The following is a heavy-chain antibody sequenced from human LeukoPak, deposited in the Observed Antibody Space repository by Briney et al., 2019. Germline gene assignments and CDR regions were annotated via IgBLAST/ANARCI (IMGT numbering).Heavy chain of an antibody. D-gene: IGHD6-19*01. V-gene: IGHV1-18*01. CDR2: VSPYNGNT. Sequence: GASVKVSCKASGYTFRAHGINWVRQAPGQGLEWLGWVSPYNGNTDYAQKFQGRLTLTTDTYTSTAYMELSSLRSEDTAVYYCGVAVAEPSYYYMDVWGKGTTVTGSS. CDR3: GVAVAEPSYYYMDV. J-gene: IGHJ6*03. CDR1: GYTFRAHG.